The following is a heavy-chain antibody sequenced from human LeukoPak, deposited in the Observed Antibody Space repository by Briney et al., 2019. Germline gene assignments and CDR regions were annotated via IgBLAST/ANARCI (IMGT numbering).Heavy chain of an antibody. J-gene: IGHJ4*02. D-gene: IGHD6-6*01. V-gene: IGHV1-2*02. CDR3: AFFEYSSSSSHY. Sequence: ASVKVSCKASGYTFTSYGISWVRQAPGQGLEWMGWINPNSGGTKYAQKFQGRVTMTRDTSISTAYMELSRLRSDDTAVYYCAFFEYSSSSSHYWGQGTLVTVSS. CDR2: INPNSGGT. CDR1: GYTFTSYG.